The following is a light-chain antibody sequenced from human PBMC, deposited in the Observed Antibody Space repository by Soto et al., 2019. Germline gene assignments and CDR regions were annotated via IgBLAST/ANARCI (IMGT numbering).Light chain of an antibody. V-gene: IGKV3-20*01. Sequence: EIVLTQSPGTLSLSPGERATLSCRASQSVSSSYLAWYQQKPGQAPRLLIFGAFYRAAGIPGRFSGSGSGTDFPLTISRLEPEDSAVYSCQQYGTSPWTFGQGTKVEIK. CDR3: QQYGTSPWT. CDR1: QSVSSSY. CDR2: GAF. J-gene: IGKJ1*01.